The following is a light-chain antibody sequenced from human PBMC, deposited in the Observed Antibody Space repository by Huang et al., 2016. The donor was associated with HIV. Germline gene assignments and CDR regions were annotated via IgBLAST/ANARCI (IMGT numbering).Light chain of an antibody. CDR1: QSVSSN. CDR2: CAS. V-gene: IGKV3-15*01. J-gene: IGKJ5*01. CDR3: QQYNNWLVIT. Sequence: EIVMTQSPATLSVSPGERATLSCRARQSVSSNLAWYQQKPGQAASLLIYCASTRATGIPARFSGGGSGTEFTLTISSLQSEDFAVYYCQQYNNWLVITFGQGTRLEIK.